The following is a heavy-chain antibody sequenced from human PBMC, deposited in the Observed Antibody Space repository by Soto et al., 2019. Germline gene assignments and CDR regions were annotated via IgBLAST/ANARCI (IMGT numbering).Heavy chain of an antibody. Sequence: PGGSLRLSXAASGFTFSSYWMHWVRQVPGKGMEWVSKIDSNGIMTDYADSVKGRFTISRDNAKNSLYLQMNGLRAEDTAVYHCASLSAPVDYWGQGTLVTVSS. CDR3: ASLSAPVDY. CDR1: GFTFSSYW. J-gene: IGHJ4*01. D-gene: IGHD2-2*01. V-gene: IGHV3-74*01. CDR2: IDSNGIMT.